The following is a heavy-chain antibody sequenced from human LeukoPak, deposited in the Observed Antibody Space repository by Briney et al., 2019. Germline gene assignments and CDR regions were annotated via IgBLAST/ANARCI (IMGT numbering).Heavy chain of an antibody. CDR1: GDSISSYY. D-gene: IGHD5/OR15-5a*01. CDR2: LHSSGST. J-gene: IGHJ4*02. CDR3: ARKSLRQNYFDY. V-gene: IGHV4-4*07. Sequence: SETLSLTCTVSGDSISSYYWNWIRQPAGKGLEWIGRLHSSGSTNYSPSLKSRVTLSLDTSKNQFSLNLSSVTAADTVVYYCARKSLRQNYFDYWGQGILVTVSS.